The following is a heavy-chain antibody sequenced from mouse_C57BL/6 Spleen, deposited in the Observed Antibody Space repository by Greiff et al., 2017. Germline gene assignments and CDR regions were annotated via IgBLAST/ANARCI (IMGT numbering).Heavy chain of an antibody. CDR3: ARGPFYYGSSYGYFDY. J-gene: IGHJ2*01. Sequence: QVQLQQPGAELVKPGASVKMSCKASGYTFTSYWITWVKQRPGQGLEWIGDIYPGSGSTNYNEKFKSKATLTVDTSSSTAYMQLSSLTSEDSAVYYCARGPFYYGSSYGYFDYWGQGTTLTVSS. D-gene: IGHD1-1*01. CDR2: IYPGSGST. CDR1: GYTFTSYW. V-gene: IGHV1-55*01.